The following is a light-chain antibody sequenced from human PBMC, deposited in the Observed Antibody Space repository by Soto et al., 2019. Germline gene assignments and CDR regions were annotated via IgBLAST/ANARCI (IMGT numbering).Light chain of an antibody. CDR3: NSYTSSSTYG. Sequence: QSALTQPASVSGSPGQSITISCTGTSSDVGGFNYVSWYQQHPGKAPKLMIYDVTKRPSGVSYRFSGSKSGNTASLTISGLQAEDEADYYCNSYTSSSTYGFGTGTKVTVL. CDR2: DVT. V-gene: IGLV2-14*03. J-gene: IGLJ1*01. CDR1: SSDVGGFNY.